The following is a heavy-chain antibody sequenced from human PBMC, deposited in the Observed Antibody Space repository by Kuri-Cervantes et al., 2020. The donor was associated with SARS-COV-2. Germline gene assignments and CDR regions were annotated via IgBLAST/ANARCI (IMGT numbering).Heavy chain of an antibody. CDR3: SREVMFDY. J-gene: IGHJ4*02. D-gene: IGHD2-8*01. CDR1: GFTFGDFA. CDR2: IRNKDYRGTT. Sequence: GGSLRLSCTGSGFTFGDFAMSWVRQAPGKGLEWVGFIRNKDYRGTTEYAASVKGRFTISRDDSKGNAYLQMDNLRTEDTATYYCSREVMFDYWGQGTLVTVSS. V-gene: IGHV3-49*04.